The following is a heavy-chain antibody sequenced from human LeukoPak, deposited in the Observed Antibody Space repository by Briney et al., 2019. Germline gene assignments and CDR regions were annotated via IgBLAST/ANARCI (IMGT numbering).Heavy chain of an antibody. J-gene: IGHJ4*02. CDR3: ASPYHHSSGWYAEGYYFDY. Sequence: GGSLRLSCAASGFTFSSYAMHWVRQAPSKGLEWVAVISYDGSNKYYADSVKGRFTISRDNSKNTLYLQMNSLRAEDTAVYYCASPYHHSSGWYAEGYYFDYWGRGTLVTVSS. CDR2: ISYDGSNK. D-gene: IGHD6-19*01. CDR1: GFTFSSYA. V-gene: IGHV3-30*04.